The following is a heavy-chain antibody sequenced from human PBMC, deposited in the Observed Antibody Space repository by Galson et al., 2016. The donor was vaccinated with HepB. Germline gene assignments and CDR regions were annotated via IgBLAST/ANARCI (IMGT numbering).Heavy chain of an antibody. CDR2: IRSKTYYGTA. D-gene: IGHD6-13*01. J-gene: IGHJ4*02. Sequence: SLRLSCAASGFTFGDYPTTWFRQAPGKGLEWVGFIRSKTYYGTAEYAASVEGRFTISRDDSKRIAYLQMDSPKPEDSAVYYCARGYTNTWYVAGFDYWGQGTLVTVSS. V-gene: IGHV3-49*03. CDR3: ARGYTNTWYVAGFDY. CDR1: GFTFGDYP.